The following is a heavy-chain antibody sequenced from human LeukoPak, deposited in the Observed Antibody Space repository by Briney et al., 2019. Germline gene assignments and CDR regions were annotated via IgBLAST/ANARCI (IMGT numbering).Heavy chain of an antibody. CDR2: ISYDGSNK. CDR3: AKDLVEVAATDDYYYYYGMDV. D-gene: IGHD2-15*01. V-gene: IGHV3-30*18. Sequence: GGSLRLSCAASGFTFSSYGMHWVRQAPGKGLEWVAVISYDGSNKYYADSVKGRFTISRDNSKNTLYLQMNSLRAEDTAVYYCAKDLVEVAATDDYYYYYGMDVWGQGTTVTVSS. CDR1: GFTFSSYG. J-gene: IGHJ6*02.